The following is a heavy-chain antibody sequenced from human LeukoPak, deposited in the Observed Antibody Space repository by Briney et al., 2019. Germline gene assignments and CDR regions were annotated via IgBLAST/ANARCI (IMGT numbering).Heavy chain of an antibody. CDR1: GFTFSSYW. CDR3: ARSGWLQLLFAFDI. J-gene: IGHJ3*02. Sequence: GGSLRLSCAASGFTFSSYWMSWVRQAPGKGLEWVSVIYSGGSTFYADSVKGRFTISRDNSKNTLYLQMNSLRAEDTAVYYCARSGWLQLLFAFDIWGQGTMVTVSS. V-gene: IGHV3-66*01. CDR2: IYSGGST. D-gene: IGHD5-24*01.